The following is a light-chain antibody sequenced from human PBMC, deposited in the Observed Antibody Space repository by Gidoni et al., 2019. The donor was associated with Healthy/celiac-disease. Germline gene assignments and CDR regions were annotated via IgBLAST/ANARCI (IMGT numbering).Light chain of an antibody. Sequence: DIQMTQSPSSLSASVGDRVTITCRASQSISSFLNWYEQKPGKAPKLLIYGASRLQSGAPSRFSGSGFGTDFTLTISSLQPEDFATYYCQQSYSTPWTCXQXTKVEIK. V-gene: IGKV1-39*01. J-gene: IGKJ1*01. CDR1: QSISSF. CDR2: GAS. CDR3: QQSYSTPWT.